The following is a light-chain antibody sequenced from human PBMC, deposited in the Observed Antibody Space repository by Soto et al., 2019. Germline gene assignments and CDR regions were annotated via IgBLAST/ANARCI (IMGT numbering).Light chain of an antibody. CDR2: SNN. J-gene: IGLJ1*01. Sequence: QSVLTQPPSASGTPGQRVTISCSGSSSNIGSNTVNWYQQLPGTAPKLLIYSNNQRPSGVPDRFSGSKSGTSASLAISGLQSEDEADYYCAAWDDSLNALFGTGTKLNVL. CDR1: SSNIGSNT. V-gene: IGLV1-44*01. CDR3: AAWDDSLNAL.